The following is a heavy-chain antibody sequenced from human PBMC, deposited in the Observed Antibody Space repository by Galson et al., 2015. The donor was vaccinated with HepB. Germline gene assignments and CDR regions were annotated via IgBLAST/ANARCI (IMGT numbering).Heavy chain of an antibody. Sequence: SLRLSCAASGFTFSSYGMHWVRQAPGKGLEWVAVISYDGSNKYYADSVKGRFTISRDNSKNTLYLQMNSLRAEDTAVYYCAKDRQWLVSNDAFDIWGQGTMVTVSS. CDR1: GFTFSSYG. CDR3: AKDRQWLVSNDAFDI. J-gene: IGHJ3*02. V-gene: IGHV3-30*18. D-gene: IGHD6-19*01. CDR2: ISYDGSNK.